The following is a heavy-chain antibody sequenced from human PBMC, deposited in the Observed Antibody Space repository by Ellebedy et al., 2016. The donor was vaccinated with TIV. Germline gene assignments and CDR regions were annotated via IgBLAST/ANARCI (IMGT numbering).Heavy chain of an antibody. CDR2: IRQEGDEI. J-gene: IGHJ5*02. V-gene: IGHV3-7*01. CDR1: GFNFRSYW. CDR3: ARRASYGDYAVQVNPWFDP. Sequence: GESLKISCAASGFNFRSYWMIWVRQAPGKGLEWVAKIRQEGDEIYYVESVKGRFTISRDNAKNSLFLQMNSLRVEETAVYYCARRASYGDYAVQVNPWFDPWGQGTLVTVSS. D-gene: IGHD4-17*01.